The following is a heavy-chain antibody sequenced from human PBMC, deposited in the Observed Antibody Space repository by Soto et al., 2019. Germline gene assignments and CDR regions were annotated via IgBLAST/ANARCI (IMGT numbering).Heavy chain of an antibody. CDR2: IWYDGSNK. J-gene: IGHJ6*02. CDR1: GFTFSSFG. Sequence: QVQLVESGGGVVQPGRSLRLSCAASGFTFSSFGMHWVRQAPGKGLEWVAVIWYDGSNKYYADSVKGRFTISRDNSKNTLYRQMNSLRAEDTAVYYCARDRYGEGNYYDYCMDVWGQGTTVTVSS. CDR3: ARDRYGEGNYYDYCMDV. V-gene: IGHV3-33*01. D-gene: IGHD4-17*01.